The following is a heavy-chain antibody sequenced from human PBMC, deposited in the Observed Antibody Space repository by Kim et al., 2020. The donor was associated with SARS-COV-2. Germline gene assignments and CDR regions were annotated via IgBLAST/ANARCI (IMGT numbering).Heavy chain of an antibody. CDR3: ARDFRTSGYSYYFDY. D-gene: IGHD3-22*01. CDR1: GYTFTSYA. J-gene: IGHJ4*02. V-gene: IGHV1-3*01. Sequence: ASVKVSCKASGYTFTSYAMHWVRQAPGQRLEWMGWINGGNGNTKYSQKFQGRVTITRDTSASTAYMELSSLRSEDTAVYYCARDFRTSGYSYYFDYWGQGTPITVSS. CDR2: INGGNGNT.